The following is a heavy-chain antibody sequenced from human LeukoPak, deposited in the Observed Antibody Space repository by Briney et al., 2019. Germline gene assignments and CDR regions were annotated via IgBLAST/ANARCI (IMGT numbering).Heavy chain of an antibody. Sequence: GGSLRLSCAASGLGFSSHAMLWVRQAPGEGLEWVAEISNDGRNDFYADSVKGRFTISRDNSWNTLYLQMNSLRVEDTAVYFCARDFYFGSGDAFDIWGQGTMVTVSS. D-gene: IGHD3-10*01. CDR2: ISNDGRND. J-gene: IGHJ3*02. CDR1: GLGFSSHA. V-gene: IGHV3-30*04. CDR3: ARDFYFGSGDAFDI.